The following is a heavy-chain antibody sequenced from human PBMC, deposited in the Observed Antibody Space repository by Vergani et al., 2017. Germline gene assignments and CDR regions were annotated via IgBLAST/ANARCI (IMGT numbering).Heavy chain of an antibody. Sequence: VQLVESGGGLVQPGGSLRLSCAASGFTFCSYSMNWVRQAPGKGLEWVSYISSSSSTIYYADSVKGRFTISRDNAKNSLYLQMNSLRAEDTAVYYCARGYYGSGSYYNRAGYWGQGTLVTVSS. CDR1: GFTFCSYS. V-gene: IGHV3-48*04. J-gene: IGHJ4*02. D-gene: IGHD3-10*01. CDR3: ARGYYGSGSYYNRAGY. CDR2: ISSSSSTI.